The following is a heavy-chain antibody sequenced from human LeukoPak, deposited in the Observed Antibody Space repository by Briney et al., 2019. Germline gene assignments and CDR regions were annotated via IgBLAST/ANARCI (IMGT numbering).Heavy chain of an antibody. D-gene: IGHD3-3*01. Sequence: ASVKVSCKASGGTFSSYAISWVRQAPGQGLEWMGMIIPIFGTANYAQKFQGRVTITTDESTSTAYMELSSLRSDDTAVYYCARDLKAYYDFWSGYTNYYDYMDVWGKGTTVTVSS. J-gene: IGHJ6*03. CDR2: IIPIFGTA. V-gene: IGHV1-69*05. CDR3: ARDLKAYYDFWSGYTNYYDYMDV. CDR1: GGTFSSYA.